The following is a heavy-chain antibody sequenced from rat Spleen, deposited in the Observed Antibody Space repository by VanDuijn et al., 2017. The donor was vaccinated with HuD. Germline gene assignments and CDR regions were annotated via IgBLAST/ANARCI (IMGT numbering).Heavy chain of an antibody. D-gene: IGHD1-1*01. V-gene: IGHV5-46*01. CDR2: ISTSGGRT. CDR1: GFTFSGFP. CDR3: ASHRHYSVYVMDA. Sequence: EVQLVESGGGLVQPGRSMKLSFPASGFTFSGFPMAWVRQAPTKGLEWVATISTSGGRTYYRDSVKGRFTISRDNAKTTLYLQMDSLRSEDTATYHCASHRHYSVYVMDAWGQGASVTVSS. J-gene: IGHJ4*01.